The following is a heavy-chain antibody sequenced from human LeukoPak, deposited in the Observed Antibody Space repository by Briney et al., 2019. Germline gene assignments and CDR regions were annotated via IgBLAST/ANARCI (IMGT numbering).Heavy chain of an antibody. J-gene: IGHJ5*02. V-gene: IGHV3-53*01. D-gene: IGHD3-9*01. CDR2: IYSGGST. CDR3: VKGAHYDILTGYRLLKVDP. CDR1: GFTFSSNY. Sequence: PGGSLRLSCAASGFTFSSNYMSWVRQAPGKGLEWVSVIYSGGSTYYSDSVKGRFTISRDNSKNTLYLQMDSLRAEDTAVYYCVKGAHYDILTGYRLLKVDPWGQGTLVTVSS.